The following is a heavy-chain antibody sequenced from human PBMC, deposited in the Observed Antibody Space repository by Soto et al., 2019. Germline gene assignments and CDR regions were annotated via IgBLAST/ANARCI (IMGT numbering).Heavy chain of an antibody. Sequence: SETLSLTCTVSGVSISSNIYYWGWIRQPPGKGLEWIGNIHYSGSTYYDSSLQSRVTISIDTSKNQFSLKLSSVTATDTAVYYGESQHYYDSSGYYVIYWGQGSLVTVSS. CDR2: IHYSGST. J-gene: IGHJ4*02. D-gene: IGHD3-22*01. CDR1: GVSISSNIYY. V-gene: IGHV4-39*01. CDR3: ESQHYYDSSGYYVIY.